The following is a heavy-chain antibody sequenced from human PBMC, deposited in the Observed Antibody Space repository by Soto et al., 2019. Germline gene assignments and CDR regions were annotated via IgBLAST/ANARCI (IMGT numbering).Heavy chain of an antibody. D-gene: IGHD1-20*01. CDR2: IYYTGST. V-gene: IGHV4-59*01. CDR3: ARTRGPVFYVPYYGMDV. CDR1: GGSISNYY. Sequence: QVQLQESGPGLVKPSETLSLTCTVSGGSISNYYWSWIRQPPGKGLDWIGHIYYTGSTDYNPSLKSRVTISVDTSKHQFSLTLSSVTAADTAVYYCARTRGPVFYVPYYGMDVWGQGTTVTVSS. J-gene: IGHJ6*02.